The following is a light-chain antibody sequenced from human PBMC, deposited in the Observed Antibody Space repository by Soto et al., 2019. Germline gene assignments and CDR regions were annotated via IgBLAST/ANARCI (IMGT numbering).Light chain of an antibody. V-gene: IGKV1-5*03. CDR3: QQYNGYSTWT. J-gene: IGKJ1*01. CDR2: TAS. Sequence: DIQMTQSPSTLAASVGDRVTITCRASQSISSWMAWYQQKPGKAPKLLIYTASYLESGVPSRFSGSGSGTDFTLTISSLQPDDFATYYCQQYNGYSTWTFGQGTKVDIK. CDR1: QSISSW.